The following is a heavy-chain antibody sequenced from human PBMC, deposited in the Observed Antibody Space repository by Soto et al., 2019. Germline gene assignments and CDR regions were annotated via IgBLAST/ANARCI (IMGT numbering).Heavy chain of an antibody. CDR1: GYSFTTSG. D-gene: IGHD1-26*01. J-gene: IGHJ4*02. Sequence: ASVKVSCNASGYSFTTSGITWVRQAPGQGFEWMGWINPKSGGTKYPQKFQGRVTMTRDTSLSTVYMTLTRLTSDDTAVYYCARDLAKGGGSAGFDYWGQGTLVTVSS. V-gene: IGHV1-2*02. CDR3: ARDLAKGGGSAGFDY. CDR2: INPKSGGT.